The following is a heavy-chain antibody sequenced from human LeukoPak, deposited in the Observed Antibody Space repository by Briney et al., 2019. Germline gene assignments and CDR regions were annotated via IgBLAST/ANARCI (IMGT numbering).Heavy chain of an antibody. D-gene: IGHD1-14*01. CDR1: GFTFSTYW. CDR3: AKYLRQRGHVREGAGLTTYSYFYYMDV. Sequence: PGGSLRLSCAASGFTFSTYWMTWVRQAPGKGLEWVSSISDRGGNTNYAGSVKGRFTISRDISTNTLFLQMNSLRAEDTAVYFCAKYLRQRGHVREGAGLTTYSYFYYMDVWGKGTTVTVS. J-gene: IGHJ6*03. V-gene: IGHV3-23*01. CDR2: ISDRGGNT.